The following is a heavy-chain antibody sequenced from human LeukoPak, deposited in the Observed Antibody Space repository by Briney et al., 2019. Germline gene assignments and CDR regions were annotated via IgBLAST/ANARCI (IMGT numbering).Heavy chain of an antibody. CDR3: ARWGSIAVARFDY. D-gene: IGHD6-6*01. Sequence: SETLSLTCTVSGGSISSYYWSWIRQPPGKGLEWIGYIYYTGSTNYNPSLTSRVNISVDTSKNQFSLNLTSVTAADTAVYYCARWGSIAVARFDYWAREPWSPSPQ. V-gene: IGHV4-59*01. CDR1: GGSISSYY. J-gene: IGHJ4*02. CDR2: IYYTGST.